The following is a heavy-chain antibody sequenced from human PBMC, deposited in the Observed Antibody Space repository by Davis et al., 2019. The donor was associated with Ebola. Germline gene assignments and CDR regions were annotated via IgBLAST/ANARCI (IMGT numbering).Heavy chain of an antibody. CDR3: ARGGETVTGTASHGMDV. Sequence: PSETLSLTCAASGFTFSSYWMSWVRQAPGKGLEWVSALSGSGGLSYYADSVKGRFTISRDNSKNTLYLQMNSLTAEDTAFYYCARGGETVTGTASHGMDVWGQGTTVTVSS. J-gene: IGHJ6*02. CDR2: LSGSGGLS. V-gene: IGHV3-23*01. D-gene: IGHD4-11*01. CDR1: GFTFSSYW.